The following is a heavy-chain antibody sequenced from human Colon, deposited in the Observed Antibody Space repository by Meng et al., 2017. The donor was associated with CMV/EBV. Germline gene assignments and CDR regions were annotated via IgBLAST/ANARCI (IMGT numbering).Heavy chain of an antibody. CDR2: IHYSGNTGGST. Sequence: SETLSLTCSVSGASMSSYYWTWIRQPPGKGLEGIGYIHYSGNTGGSTRYNPSLRTRVSISVDTSNNQFSLNLNSVTAADTATYCCASLGVDDRIDHWGQGALVTVSS. J-gene: IGHJ4*02. CDR1: GASMSSYY. D-gene: IGHD3-3*01. CDR3: ASLGVDDRIDH. V-gene: IGHV4-59*01.